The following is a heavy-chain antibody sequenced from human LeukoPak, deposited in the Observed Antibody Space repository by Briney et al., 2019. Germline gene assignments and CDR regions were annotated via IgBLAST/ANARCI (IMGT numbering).Heavy chain of an antibody. CDR2: IYYSGST. V-gene: IGHV4-59*01. CDR1: GGSISSYY. CDR3: ARDVGYSSSWFDH. Sequence: PSETLSLTCTVSGGSISSYYWNWIRQSPGKGLEWIGYIYYSGSTKYNPSLESRVTVSVDTSKNQFSLTLSSVIAADTAIYYCARDVGYSSSWFDHWGQGTLVTVSS. D-gene: IGHD6-13*01. J-gene: IGHJ5*02.